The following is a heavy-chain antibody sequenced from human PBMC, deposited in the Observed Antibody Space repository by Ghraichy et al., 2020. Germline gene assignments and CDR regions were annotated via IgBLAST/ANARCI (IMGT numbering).Heavy chain of an antibody. J-gene: IGHJ4*02. CDR2: IYYSGST. CDR3: ARSSPKQVVPAAIFDY. Sequence: SETLSLTCTVSGGSISSYYWSWIRQPPGKGLEWIGYIYYSGSTNYNPSLKSRVTISVDTSKNQFSLKLSSVTAADTAVYYCARSSPKQVVPAAIFDYWGQGTLVTVSS. CDR1: GGSISSYY. V-gene: IGHV4-59*01. D-gene: IGHD2-2*01.